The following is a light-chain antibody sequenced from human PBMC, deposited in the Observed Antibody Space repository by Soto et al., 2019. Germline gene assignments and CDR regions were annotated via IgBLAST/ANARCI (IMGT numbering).Light chain of an antibody. CDR2: GAS. Sequence: EIVLTQSPGTLSLSPGERATLSCRASQSVSSNYLAWYQQKPGQAPRLLVYGASIRATGIPDRFSGSGSGTDLTLTISRLEPEDFAVYYCQHYGSSPFTFGPGTRVDIK. CDR3: QHYGSSPFT. CDR1: QSVSSNY. V-gene: IGKV3-20*01. J-gene: IGKJ3*01.